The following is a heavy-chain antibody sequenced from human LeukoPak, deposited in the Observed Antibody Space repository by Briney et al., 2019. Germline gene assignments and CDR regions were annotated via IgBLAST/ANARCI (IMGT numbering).Heavy chain of an antibody. CDR3: ARDQTGFCSGSSCLGSTFDY. Sequence: GGSLILSCAASGFTFSSYAMHWVRQAPGKGLEGVAVISYDGSNKYYADSVKGRFTISRDNSKNTLYLQMNSLRAEDTAVYYCARDQTGFCSGSSCLGSTFDYWGQGTLVTVSS. CDR2: ISYDGSNK. D-gene: IGHD2-15*01. V-gene: IGHV3-30*04. J-gene: IGHJ4*02. CDR1: GFTFSSYA.